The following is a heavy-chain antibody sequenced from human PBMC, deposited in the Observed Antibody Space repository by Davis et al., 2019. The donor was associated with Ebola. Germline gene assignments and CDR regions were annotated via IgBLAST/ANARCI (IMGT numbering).Heavy chain of an antibody. CDR3: AKNHDFWSGYGDV. D-gene: IGHD3-3*01. CDR1: VITFSSYA. V-gene: IGHV3-23*01. J-gene: IGHJ6*02. CDR2: ISGSGGTT. Sequence: PGGSLRLSCADSVITFSSYAMTWVRQAPGKGLEWVSAISGSGGTTYYAGSVKGRFTVSRDNSKKTMYLQMNSLRAEDTAVYYCAKNHDFWSGYGDVWGQGTTVTVSS.